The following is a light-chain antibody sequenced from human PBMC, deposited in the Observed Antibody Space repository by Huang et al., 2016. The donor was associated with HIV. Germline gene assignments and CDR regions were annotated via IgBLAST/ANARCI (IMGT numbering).Light chain of an antibody. CDR1: QDISNY. Sequence: DIQMTQSPSSLSASVGDRVTITCQASQDISNYLNWYQQKPGKATKLLIYDASNLETGVPSRFSGSGSGTDFTFTISSLQPEDIATYDYQRYDNLAITFGPGTKVDIK. V-gene: IGKV1-33*01. CDR3: QRYDNLAIT. CDR2: DAS. J-gene: IGKJ3*01.